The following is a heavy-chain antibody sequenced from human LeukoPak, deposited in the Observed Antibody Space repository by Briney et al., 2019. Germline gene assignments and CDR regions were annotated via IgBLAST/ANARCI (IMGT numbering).Heavy chain of an antibody. CDR1: GGSITSENW. Sequence: SGTLSLTCGVSGGSITSENWWSWVRQPPGKGLEWIGEIFHSGSTNYNPSLASRVTISVDTSKNQFSLKLSSVTAADTAVYYCARSYCGGDCYSAVYWFDPRGQGTLVTVSS. CDR2: IFHSGST. J-gene: IGHJ5*02. V-gene: IGHV4-4*02. CDR3: ARSYCGGDCYSAVYWFDP. D-gene: IGHD2-21*01.